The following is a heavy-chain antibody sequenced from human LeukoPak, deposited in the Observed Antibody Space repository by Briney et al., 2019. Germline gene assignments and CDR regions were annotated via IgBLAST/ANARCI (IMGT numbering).Heavy chain of an antibody. V-gene: IGHV3-30*02. Sequence: GGSLRLSCAASEFTFRSYGMHWVRQAPGKGLEWVAFIRYDGSNKYYADSVKGRFTISRDNSKNTLYLQMNSLRAEDTAVYYCAKEAGEYNWNDAYYFDYWGQGTLVTVSS. J-gene: IGHJ4*02. CDR2: IRYDGSNK. CDR1: EFTFRSYG. CDR3: AKEAGEYNWNDAYYFDY. D-gene: IGHD1-1*01.